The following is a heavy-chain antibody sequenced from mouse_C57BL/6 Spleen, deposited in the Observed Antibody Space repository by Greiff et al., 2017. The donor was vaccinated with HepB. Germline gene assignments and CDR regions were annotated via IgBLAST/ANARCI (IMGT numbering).Heavy chain of an antibody. V-gene: IGHV1-50*01. J-gene: IGHJ3*01. Sequence: QVHVKQPGAELVKPGASVKLSCKASSYTFTSYWMQWVKQRPGQGLEWIGEIDPSDSYTNYNQKFKGKATLTVDTSSSTAYMQLSSLTSEDSAVYYCASWDAWFAYWGQGTLVTVSA. D-gene: IGHD4-1*01. CDR1: SYTFTSYW. CDR2: IDPSDSYT. CDR3: ASWDAWFAY.